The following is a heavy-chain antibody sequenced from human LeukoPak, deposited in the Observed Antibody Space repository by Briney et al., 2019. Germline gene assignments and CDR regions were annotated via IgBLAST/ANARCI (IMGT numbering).Heavy chain of an antibody. J-gene: IGHJ4*02. CDR3: AKVKVVGYSTFDY. CDR1: GFTFSNSA. CDR2: FTRNDETT. V-gene: IGHV3-23*01. D-gene: IGHD3-22*01. Sequence: RPGGSLRLSCAASGFTFSNSAMSWVRQAPGKGLEWVSGFTRNDETTSYADSVKGRFTISRDNSRDTLYLQMNSLTAEDTAVYYCAKVKVVGYSTFDYWGQGTLVTVSP.